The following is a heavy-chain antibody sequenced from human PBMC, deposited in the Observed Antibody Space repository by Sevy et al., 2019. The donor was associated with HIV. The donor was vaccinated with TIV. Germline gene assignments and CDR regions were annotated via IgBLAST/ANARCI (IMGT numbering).Heavy chain of an antibody. V-gene: IGHV3-74*01. CDR3: ARRTLGGWELLGSFDI. J-gene: IGHJ3*02. D-gene: IGHD2-15*01. CDR1: GFTFSSYW. CDR2: INSDGSST. Sequence: GESLKISCAASGFTFSSYWMHWVRQAPGKGLVWVSRINSDGSSTLYADSVKGRFTISRDNAKNTLYLQMNSLRADDTAVSYCARRTLGGWELLGSFDIWGQGTMVTVSS.